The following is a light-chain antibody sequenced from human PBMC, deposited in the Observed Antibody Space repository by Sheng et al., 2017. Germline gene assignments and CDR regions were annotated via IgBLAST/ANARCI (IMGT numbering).Light chain of an antibody. V-gene: IGKV2D-29*01. Sequence: DIVMTQSPLSLPVTPGEPASMSCRSSQSLLHSNTYNYLNWYLQKPGQPPQLLIYEVSNRFSGVPDRFSGSGSGTDFTLKISRVEAEDVGVYYCMQSIQLPLTFGGGTKVEIK. CDR3: MQSIQLPLT. CDR2: EVS. J-gene: IGKJ4*01. CDR1: QSLLHSNTYNY.